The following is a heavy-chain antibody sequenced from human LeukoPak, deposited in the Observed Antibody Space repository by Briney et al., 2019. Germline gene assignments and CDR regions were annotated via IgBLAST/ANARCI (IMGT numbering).Heavy chain of an antibody. D-gene: IGHD1-26*01. CDR3: AKDRTVGASYWYFDL. CDR2: IYSGGTT. Sequence: GGSLRLSCAASGFTVSSNYMSWVRQAPGKGLEWVSVIYSGGTTYYADSVKGRFTISRDTSKNILFLQMNTLRAEDTAIYYCAKDRTVGASYWYFDLWGRGTLATVSS. J-gene: IGHJ2*01. V-gene: IGHV3-53*01. CDR1: GFTVSSNY.